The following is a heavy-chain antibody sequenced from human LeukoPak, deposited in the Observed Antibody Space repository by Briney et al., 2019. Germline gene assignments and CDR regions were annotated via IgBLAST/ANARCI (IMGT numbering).Heavy chain of an antibody. D-gene: IGHD6-13*01. J-gene: IGHJ4*02. CDR1: GYSFTSYW. CDR3: ARLPNWYSSSWYSFDY. CDR2: IYPGDSDT. Sequence: NRGESLKISCKGSGYSFTSYWIGWVRQMPGKGLEWMGIIYPGDSDTRYSPSFQGQVTISADKSISTAYLQWSSLKASDTAMYYCARLPNWYSSSWYSFDYWGQGTLVTVSS. V-gene: IGHV5-51*01.